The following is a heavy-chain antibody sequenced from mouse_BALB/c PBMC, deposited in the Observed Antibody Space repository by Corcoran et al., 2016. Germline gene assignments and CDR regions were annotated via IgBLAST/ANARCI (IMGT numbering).Heavy chain of an antibody. J-gene: IGHJ4*01. D-gene: IGHD2-1*01. V-gene: IGHV14-3*02. Sequence: EVQLQQSGAELVKPGASVKLSCTASGFNIKDTYMHWVKQRPEQGLEWIGRIDPANGNTKYDPKFQGKATITADTSSNTAYMQSSSLTSEDTAVYYCARGGNYRTMDYWGQGTSVTVSS. CDR3: ARGGNYRTMDY. CDR2: IDPANGNT. CDR1: GFNIKDTY.